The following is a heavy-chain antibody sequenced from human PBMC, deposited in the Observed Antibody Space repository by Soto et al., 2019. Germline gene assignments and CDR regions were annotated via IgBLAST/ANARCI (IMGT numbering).Heavy chain of an antibody. D-gene: IGHD1-26*01. V-gene: IGHV4-61*01. CDR3: ARAGLGDGSDY. Sequence: QVQLQESGPGLVKPSETLSLTCTVSGGSVSSGSYYCSWIRQPPGKGLEWIGYIYYSGSTKYNPSLKSRVTISVDTSTNQFSLKLSSVTAADTAVYYCARAGLGDGSDYWGQGTLVTVSS. CDR1: GGSVSSGSYY. J-gene: IGHJ4*02. CDR2: IYYSGST.